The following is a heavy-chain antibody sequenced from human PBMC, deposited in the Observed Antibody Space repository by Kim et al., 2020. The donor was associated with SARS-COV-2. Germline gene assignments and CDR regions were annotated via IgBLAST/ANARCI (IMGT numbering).Heavy chain of an antibody. D-gene: IGHD1-26*01. J-gene: IGHJ3*02. Sequence: ISYAGSVKGRFTISRDNAKNSLYLQMNSLRDEDTAVYYCARDRYYAFDIWGQGTMVTVSS. CDR2: I. V-gene: IGHV3-48*02. CDR3: ARDRYYAFDI.